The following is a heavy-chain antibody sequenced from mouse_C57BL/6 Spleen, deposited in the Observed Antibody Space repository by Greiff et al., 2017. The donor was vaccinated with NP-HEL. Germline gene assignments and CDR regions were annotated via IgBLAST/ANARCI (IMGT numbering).Heavy chain of an antibody. D-gene: IGHD2-1*01. V-gene: IGHV1-82*01. CDR1: GYAFSSSW. Sequence: VQLQQSGPELVKPGASVKISCKASGYAFSSSWMNWVKQRPGKGLEWIGRIYPGDGDTNYNGKFKGKATLTADKSSSTAYMQLSSLTSEDSAVYFCARSGGNYFSWFAYWGQGTLVTVSA. CDR2: IYPGDGDT. CDR3: ARSGGNYFSWFAY. J-gene: IGHJ3*01.